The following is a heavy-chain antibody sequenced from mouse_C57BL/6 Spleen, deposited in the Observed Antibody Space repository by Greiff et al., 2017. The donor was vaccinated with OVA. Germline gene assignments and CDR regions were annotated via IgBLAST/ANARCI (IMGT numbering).Heavy chain of an antibody. Sequence: QVQLQQPGAELVKPGASVKLSCKASGYTFTSYWMHWVKQRPGQGLEWIGMIHPNSGSTNYNEKFKSKATLTVDKSSSTAYMQLSSLTSEDSAVYDGARHYGSSYPLDYWGQGTTLTVAS. CDR3: ARHYGSSYPLDY. CDR2: IHPNSGST. D-gene: IGHD1-1*01. V-gene: IGHV1-64*01. CDR1: GYTFTSYW. J-gene: IGHJ2*01.